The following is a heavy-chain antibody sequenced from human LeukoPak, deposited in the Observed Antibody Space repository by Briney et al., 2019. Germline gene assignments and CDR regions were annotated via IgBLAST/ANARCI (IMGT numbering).Heavy chain of an antibody. Sequence: GGSLRLSCAASGFTFSSYGMHWVRQAPGKGLEWVSSISATGGSTYYAESVKGRFTISRDNSKNTLYLQMDSLRAADTAVYYCAKDPHYSDTGAFDIWGQGTLVTVSS. J-gene: IGHJ3*02. V-gene: IGHV3-23*01. CDR1: GFTFSSYG. CDR2: ISATGGST. D-gene: IGHD3-22*01. CDR3: AKDPHYSDTGAFDI.